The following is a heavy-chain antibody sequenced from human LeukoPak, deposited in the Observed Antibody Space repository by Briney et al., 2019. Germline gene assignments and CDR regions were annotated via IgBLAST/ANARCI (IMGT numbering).Heavy chain of an antibody. CDR3: ARETVCSGGSCYYEFDY. V-gene: IGHV3-11*01. Sequence: AGGSLRLSCAASGFTFSDYYMSWIRQAPGKELEWVSYISSSGSTIYYADSVKGRFTISRDNAKNSLYLQMNSLRAEDTAVYYCARETVCSGGSCYYEFDYWGQGTLVTVSS. CDR2: ISSSGSTI. J-gene: IGHJ4*02. CDR1: GFTFSDYY. D-gene: IGHD2-15*01.